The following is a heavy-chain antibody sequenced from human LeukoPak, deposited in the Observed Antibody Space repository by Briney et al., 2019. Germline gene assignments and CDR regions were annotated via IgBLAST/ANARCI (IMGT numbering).Heavy chain of an antibody. CDR3: ARSGVITGWFDP. D-gene: IGHD1-20*01. Sequence: SETLSLTCTVSGYSISSGYYWGWIRQPPGKGLEWIGSIYHSGSTYYNPSLKSRVTISVDTSKNQFSLKLSSVTAADTAVYYCARSGVITGWFDPWGQGSLATVSS. V-gene: IGHV4-38-2*02. CDR1: GYSISSGYY. J-gene: IGHJ5*02. CDR2: IYHSGST.